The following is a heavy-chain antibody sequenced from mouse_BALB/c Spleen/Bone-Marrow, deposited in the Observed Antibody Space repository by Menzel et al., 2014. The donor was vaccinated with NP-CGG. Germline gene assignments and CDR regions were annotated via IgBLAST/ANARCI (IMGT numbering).Heavy chain of an antibody. D-gene: IGHD2-14*01. Sequence: VQLQQSGAELVRPGASVKVSCKASGYTFTNYWINWVRQRPGQGLEWIGNIYPSDSYSNYNQKFKDKATLTVDKSSSTAYMQLSSPTSEDSAVYYCTRRDRYDYYGVDYWGQGTSVIVSS. J-gene: IGHJ4*01. CDR3: TRRDRYDYYGVDY. CDR1: GYTFTNYW. V-gene: IGHV1-69*02. CDR2: IYPSDSYS.